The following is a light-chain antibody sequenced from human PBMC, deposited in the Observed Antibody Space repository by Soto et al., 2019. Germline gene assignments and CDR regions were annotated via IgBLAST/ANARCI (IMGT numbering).Light chain of an antibody. CDR3: SSYTSSSTYV. J-gene: IGLJ1*01. Sequence: QSALTQPASVSGSPGQSITISCTGTSSDGGGYNYVSGYQQHPGKAPKLMIYEVSNRPSGVSNRCSGSKSGNTASLTISGLQAEDEADYYCSSYTSSSTYVFGTGTKLTVL. CDR1: SSDGGGYNY. V-gene: IGLV2-14*01. CDR2: EVS.